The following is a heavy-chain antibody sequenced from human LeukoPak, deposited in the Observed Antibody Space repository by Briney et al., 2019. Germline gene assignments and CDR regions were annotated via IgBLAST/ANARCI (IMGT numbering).Heavy chain of an antibody. D-gene: IGHD2-15*01. V-gene: IGHV4-59*01. CDR3: ARDTGYCSGGSCYHNYFDF. Sequence: PSETLSLTCTVSGGSNSSYYWSWIRQPPGKGLEWIGYIYYSGSTNYNPSLKSRVTISVDTSKNQFSLKLSPVTAADTAVYYCARDTGYCSGGSCYHNYFDFWGQGALVTVSS. CDR2: IYYSGST. J-gene: IGHJ4*02. CDR1: GGSNSSYY.